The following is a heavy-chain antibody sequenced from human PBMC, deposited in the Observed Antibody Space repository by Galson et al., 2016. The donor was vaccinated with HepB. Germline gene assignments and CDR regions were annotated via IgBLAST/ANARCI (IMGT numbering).Heavy chain of an antibody. CDR1: GGSFIGNY. CDR2: INHFGSL. V-gene: IGHV4-34*01. D-gene: IGHD6-6*01. J-gene: IGHJ4*02. Sequence: SETLSLTCTVYGGSFIGNYWIWIRQTPGKGLEWIGEINHFGSLNYNPALTSRVTISLDTPKNQFSLKLSSVTAADTAVYYCARGFQFGSSHYFDDWGQGTLVTVSS. CDR3: ARGFQFGSSHYFDD.